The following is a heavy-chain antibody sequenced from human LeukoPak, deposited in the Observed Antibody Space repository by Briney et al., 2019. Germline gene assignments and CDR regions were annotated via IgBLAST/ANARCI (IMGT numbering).Heavy chain of an antibody. V-gene: IGHV1-2*06. CDR2: INPNSGGT. CDR1: GYTLTDYY. Sequence: ASAKVSCKASGYTLTDYYMHWVRQAPGQGLEWMGRINPNSGGTNYAQKFQGRVTMTRDTSISTVYMELSRLRSDDTAVYYCARVGYYESSGYYEYWGQGTLVTVSS. D-gene: IGHD3-22*01. CDR3: ARVGYYESSGYYEY. J-gene: IGHJ4*02.